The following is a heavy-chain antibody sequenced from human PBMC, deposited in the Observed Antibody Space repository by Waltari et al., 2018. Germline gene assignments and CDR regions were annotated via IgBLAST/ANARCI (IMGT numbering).Heavy chain of an antibody. V-gene: IGHV3-15*01. CDR1: GFTFSNAW. Sequence: EVQLVESGGGLVKPGGSLRLSCAASGFTFSNAWMSWVRQAPVKGLEWVGRIKSKTDGGTKDYAEPVKGRFTISRDDSKNTLYLKMNSLKTEDTAVYYCTTDLYSSSWCAFDIWGQGTMVTVSS. D-gene: IGHD6-13*01. J-gene: IGHJ3*02. CDR2: IKSKTDGGTK. CDR3: TTDLYSSSWCAFDI.